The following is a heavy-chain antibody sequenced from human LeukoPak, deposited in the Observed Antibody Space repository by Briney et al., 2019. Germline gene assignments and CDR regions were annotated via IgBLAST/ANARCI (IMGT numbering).Heavy chain of an antibody. CDR1: GGSISSYY. V-gene: IGHV4-59*08. Sequence: PSETLSLTCTVSGGSISSYYWSWIRQPPGKGLEWIGYIYYSGSTNYNPSLKSRVTISVDTSKNQFSLKLSSVTAADTAVYYCARVRDDYGDLDYWGQGTLVTVSS. CDR3: ARVRDDYGDLDY. J-gene: IGHJ4*02. D-gene: IGHD4-17*01. CDR2: IYYSGST.